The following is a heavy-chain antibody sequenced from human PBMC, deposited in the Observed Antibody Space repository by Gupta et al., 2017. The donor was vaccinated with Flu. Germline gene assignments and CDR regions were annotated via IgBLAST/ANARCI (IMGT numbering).Heavy chain of an antibody. Sequence: GLEWVAVISYEGSNKYYADSVKGRFTISRDNSKNTLYLQMNSLRAEDTAVYYCAKEALNWNYVGGYYYGMDVWGQGTTVTVSS. V-gene: IGHV3-30*18. CDR2: ISYEGSNK. CDR3: AKEALNWNYVGGYYYGMDV. D-gene: IGHD1-7*01. J-gene: IGHJ6*02.